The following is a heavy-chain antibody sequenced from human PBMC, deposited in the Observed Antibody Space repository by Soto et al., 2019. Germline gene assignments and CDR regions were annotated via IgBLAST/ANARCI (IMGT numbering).Heavy chain of an antibody. CDR2: ISSSSSYI. Sequence: GGSLRLSCAASGFTFSSYSMNWVRQAPGKGLEWVSSISSSSSYIYYADSVKGRFTISRDNAKNSLYLQMNSLRAEDTAVYYCARDLTYSSSPFDYWGQGTLVTVSS. J-gene: IGHJ4*02. CDR3: ARDLTYSSSPFDY. V-gene: IGHV3-21*01. D-gene: IGHD6-13*01. CDR1: GFTFSSYS.